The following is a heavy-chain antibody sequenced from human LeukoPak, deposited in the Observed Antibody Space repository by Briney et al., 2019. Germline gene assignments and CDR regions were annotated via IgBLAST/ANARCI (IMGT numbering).Heavy chain of an antibody. J-gene: IGHJ4*02. Sequence: SRYGMHWVRQAPGKGLEWIGSIYYSGNTYYNASLKSQVSISIDTSNNQFSLRPTPVTAADTAVYYCARQTGSGLFILPGGQGTLVTVSS. V-gene: IGHV4-39*01. CDR2: IYYSGNT. D-gene: IGHD3/OR15-3a*01. CDR1: SRYG. CDR3: ARQTGSGLFILP.